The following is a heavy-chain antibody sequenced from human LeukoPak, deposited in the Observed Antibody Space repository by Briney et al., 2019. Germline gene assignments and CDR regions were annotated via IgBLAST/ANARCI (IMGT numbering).Heavy chain of an antibody. CDR3: ARSPHSSSWNYYGMDV. Sequence: GGSLRLSCAASGFTFSSYAMSWVRQVPGEGLEWVSAISGSGGSTYYADSVKGRFTISRDNSKNTLYLQMNILRAEDTAVYYCARSPHSSSWNYYGMDVWGQGTTVTVSS. V-gene: IGHV3-23*01. CDR1: GFTFSSYA. CDR2: ISGSGGST. D-gene: IGHD6-13*01. J-gene: IGHJ6*02.